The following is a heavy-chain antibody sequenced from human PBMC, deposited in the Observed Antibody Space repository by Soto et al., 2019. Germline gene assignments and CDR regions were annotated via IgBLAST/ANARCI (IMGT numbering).Heavy chain of an antibody. V-gene: IGHV3-23*01. Sequence: EVQLLESGGGLVKSGGSLRLSCVASGFTFSKYAMTWVRQAPGKGLEWVSSISSNGMTTDYADSVKGRFTISGDNSRNTLSLQIDSLRGDDAVIYYCAKDKYTDSVRRFWFFDFWGRGTVVTVSS. CDR1: GFTFSKYA. CDR3: AKDKYTDSVRRFWFFDF. D-gene: IGHD3-16*01. CDR2: ISSNGMTT. J-gene: IGHJ2*01.